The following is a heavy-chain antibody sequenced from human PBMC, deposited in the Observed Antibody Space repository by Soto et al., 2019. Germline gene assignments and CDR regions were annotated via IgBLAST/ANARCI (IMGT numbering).Heavy chain of an antibody. V-gene: IGHV4-34*01. CDR2: INHSGST. CDR3: ARVGVKDYCYGMDV. J-gene: IGHJ6*02. Sequence: SETLSLTCAVYGGSFSGNYWSWIRQPPGKGLEWIGEINHSGSTNYNPSLKSRVTISVDSSKNQFSLKLSSVTAADTAVYYCARVGVKDYCYGMDVWGQGTTVTVS. D-gene: IGHD3-3*01. CDR1: GGSFSGNY.